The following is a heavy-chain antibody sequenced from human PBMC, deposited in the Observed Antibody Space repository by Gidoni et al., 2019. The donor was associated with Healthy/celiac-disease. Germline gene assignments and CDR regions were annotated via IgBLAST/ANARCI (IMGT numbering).Heavy chain of an antibody. J-gene: IGHJ3*02. CDR1: GGSISSSSYY. D-gene: IGHD3-3*01. CDR2: IYYSGST. V-gene: IGHV4-39*01. CDR3: FDI. Sequence: QLQLQESGPGLVKPSETLSLTCTVSGGSISSSSYYWGWIRQPPGQGLEWIGSIYYSGSTYYTPSFKSRVNISVDTAVYYCARSPKYYDFWSGYPADAFDIWGQGTMVTVSS.